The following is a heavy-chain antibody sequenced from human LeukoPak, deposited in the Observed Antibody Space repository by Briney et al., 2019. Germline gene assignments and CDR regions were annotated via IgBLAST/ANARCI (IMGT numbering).Heavy chain of an antibody. CDR3: SRSLDY. V-gene: IGHV3-7*01. CDR1: GFPFGDYW. CDR2: INQDGRIQ. Sequence: GGSLRLSCAASGFPFGDYWMDWVRQAPGKGVEWVANINQDGRIQYYADSVRGRFIISRNNAKNSLYLQMYSLRAEDTAIYFCSRSLDYLGQGALVTVSS. J-gene: IGHJ4*02.